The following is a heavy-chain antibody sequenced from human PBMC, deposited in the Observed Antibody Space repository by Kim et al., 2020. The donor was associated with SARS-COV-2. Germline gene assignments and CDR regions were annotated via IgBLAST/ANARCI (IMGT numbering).Heavy chain of an antibody. D-gene: IGHD2-2*02. CDR1: GGTFSSYA. CDR3: AREEGDIVVVPAAIGDNYYYYYMDV. J-gene: IGHJ6*03. CDR2: IIPIFGIA. Sequence: SVKVSCKASGGTFSSYAISWVRQAPGQGLEWMGRIIPIFGIANYAQKFQGRVTITADKSTSTAYMELSSLRSEDTAVYYCAREEGDIVVVPAAIGDNYYYYYMDVWGKGTTVTVSS. V-gene: IGHV1-69*04.